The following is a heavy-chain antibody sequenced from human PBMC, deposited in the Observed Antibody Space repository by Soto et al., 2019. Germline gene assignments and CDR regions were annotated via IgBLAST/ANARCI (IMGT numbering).Heavy chain of an antibody. V-gene: IGHV4-34*01. CDR1: GGSFRGSF. Sequence: QGQLQQWGAGLLKPSETLSLTCGVYGGSFRGSFWSWIRQPPGKGLEWIWEVNDSGGTNYNPSLRSRVNTSVDTSKNQFSLNLRSVAAADTAVYYCASGRGTEDYWGQGTLVTFSS. CDR2: VNDSGGT. CDR3: ASGRGTEDY. D-gene: IGHD3-10*01. J-gene: IGHJ4*02.